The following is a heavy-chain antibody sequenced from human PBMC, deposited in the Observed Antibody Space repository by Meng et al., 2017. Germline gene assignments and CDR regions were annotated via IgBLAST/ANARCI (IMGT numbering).Heavy chain of an antibody. D-gene: IGHD3-10*01. CDR3: ARLLWFGELSHWYFDL. V-gene: IGHV4-61*02. CDR1: GASIGSGSYY. CDR2: IYTSGST. J-gene: IGHJ2*01. Sequence: QEWGPGLVKPYQPLSPPGTAAGASIGSGSYYWSWIRQPAGKGLEWIGRIYTSGSTNYNPSLKSRVTISVDTSKNQFSLKLSSVTAADTAVYYCARLLWFGELSHWYFDLWGRGTLVTVSS.